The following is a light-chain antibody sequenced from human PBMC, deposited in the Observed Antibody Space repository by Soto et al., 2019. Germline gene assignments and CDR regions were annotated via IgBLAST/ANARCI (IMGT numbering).Light chain of an antibody. Sequence: QSALTQPRSVSGSPGQSVTFSCTGTSSDVGGYNYVSWYQLHPGKAPKLMIYDVSKRPSGVPDRFSGSKSGNSASLTISGLQAEDEADYYCCSYAGSVVFGGGTKLTV. J-gene: IGLJ2*01. CDR1: SSDVGGYNY. CDR2: DVS. CDR3: CSYAGSVV. V-gene: IGLV2-11*01.